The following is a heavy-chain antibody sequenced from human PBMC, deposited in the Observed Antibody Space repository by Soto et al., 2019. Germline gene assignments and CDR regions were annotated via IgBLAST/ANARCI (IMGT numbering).Heavy chain of an antibody. CDR2: INAGNGYT. CDR1: GYTFTTSV. D-gene: IGHD6-19*01. J-gene: IGHJ3*01. Sequence: QVQLVQSGAEVKEPGASVKVSCTASGYTFTTSVMHWMRQAPGQWLEWMGWINAGNGYTQYSQKFQGRVTITRDTSANTAYMELSSLTSEDMAAYYCAIDPYTSGCHHDAFEFCGQGTMVTVSS. CDR3: AIDPYTSGCHHDAFEF. V-gene: IGHV1-3*01.